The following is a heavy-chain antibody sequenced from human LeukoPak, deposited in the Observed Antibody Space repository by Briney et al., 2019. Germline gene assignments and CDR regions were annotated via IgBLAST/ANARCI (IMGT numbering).Heavy chain of an antibody. J-gene: IGHJ4*02. D-gene: IGHD3-10*01. CDR1: GGSISRSSDY. Sequence: PSETLSLTCTVSGGSISRSSDYWGWIRQPPGKGLEWIGSIYYSGSTYYNPSLKSRVTISVDTSKNQFSLKLSSVTAADTAVYYCARSLGHYYGSGSYYNYQGTDYWGQGTLVTVSS. V-gene: IGHV4-39*01. CDR3: ARSLGHYYGSGSYYNYQGTDY. CDR2: IYYSGST.